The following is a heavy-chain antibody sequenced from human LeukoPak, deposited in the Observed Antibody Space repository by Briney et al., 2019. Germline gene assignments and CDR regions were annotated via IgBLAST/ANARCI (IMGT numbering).Heavy chain of an antibody. Sequence: SQTLSLTCAISGDSVSSNSAAWNWIRQSPSRGLEWLGRTYYRSKWYNDYAVSVKSRITINPHTSKNQFSLQLNSVTPEDTAVYYCARAAAAGIYYYYGMDVWGQGTTVTVSS. CDR1: GDSVSSNSAA. D-gene: IGHD6-13*01. J-gene: IGHJ6*02. CDR3: ARAAAAGIYYYYGMDV. CDR2: TYYRSKWYN. V-gene: IGHV6-1*01.